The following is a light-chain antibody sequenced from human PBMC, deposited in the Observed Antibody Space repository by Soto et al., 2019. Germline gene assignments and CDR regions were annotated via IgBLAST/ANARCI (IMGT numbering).Light chain of an antibody. CDR1: QSISSW. J-gene: IGKJ2*01. Sequence: DIQMTQSPSTLSASVGDRVTITCRAIQSISSWLAWYQQKPGKAPKLLIYKASSLESGVPSRFSGSGSGTEFTLTISSLQPDDFATYYCQQYNSYSPRYTFGQGTKLEIK. V-gene: IGKV1-5*03. CDR2: KAS. CDR3: QQYNSYSPRYT.